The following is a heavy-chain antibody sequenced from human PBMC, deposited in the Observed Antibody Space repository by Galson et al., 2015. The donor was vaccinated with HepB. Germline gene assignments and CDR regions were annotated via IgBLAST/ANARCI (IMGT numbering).Heavy chain of an antibody. D-gene: IGHD3-10*01. CDR3: ARDPSITMVQEKKNPTPRDWFDP. CDR1: GGTFSSYA. V-gene: IGHV1-69*13. CDR2: IIPIFGTA. J-gene: IGHJ5*02. Sequence: SVKVSCKASGGTFSSYAISWVRQAPGQGLEWMGGIIPIFGTANYAQKFQGRVTITADESTSTAYMELSSLRSEDTAVYYCARDPSITMVQEKKNPTPRDWFDPWGQGTLVTVSS.